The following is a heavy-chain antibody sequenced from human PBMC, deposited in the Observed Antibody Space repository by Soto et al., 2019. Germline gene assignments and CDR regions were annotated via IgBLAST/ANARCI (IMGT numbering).Heavy chain of an antibody. V-gene: IGHV3-74*01. CDR1: WFTFSSYW. CDR2: VSTDGRTT. J-gene: IGHJ6*02. D-gene: IGHD2-2*01. CDR3: ARGGSTSPNGMDV. Sequence: GGSLRISCAASWFTFSSYWMHWVRQAPGKGLVWVSRVSTDGRTTNYADSVKGRFTISRDSAKNTLYLQMNSLRAEDMAVYYCARGGSTSPNGMDVWGQGTMVTVSS.